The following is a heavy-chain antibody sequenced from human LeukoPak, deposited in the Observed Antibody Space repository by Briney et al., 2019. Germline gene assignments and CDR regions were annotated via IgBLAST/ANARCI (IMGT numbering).Heavy chain of an antibody. CDR3: TWDTYYDFWSGYGDYYYYMDV. J-gene: IGHJ6*03. CDR1: VYPFTSYG. Sequence: ASVKVSCKASVYPFTSYGISWVRQAPGQGLEWMGWISAYNGNTNYAQKLQGRVTMTTDTSTSTAYLALRSLRSDDTDVYAVTWDTYYDFWSGYGDYYYYMDVWGKGTTVTVSS. CDR2: ISAYNGNT. D-gene: IGHD3-3*01. V-gene: IGHV1-18*01.